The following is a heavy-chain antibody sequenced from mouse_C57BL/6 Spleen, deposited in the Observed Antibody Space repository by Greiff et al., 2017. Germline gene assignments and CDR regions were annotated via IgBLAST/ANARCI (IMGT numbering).Heavy chain of an antibody. CDR1: GYTFTDYN. Sequence: EVQLQQSGPELVKPGASVKIPCKASGYTFTDYNMDWVKQSHGKSLEWIGDINPNNGGTIYNQKFKGKATLTVDKSSSTAYMELRSLTSEDTAVYYCARRGLTTPWDYWGQGTTRTVSS. CDR2: INPNNGGT. V-gene: IGHV1-18*01. CDR3: ARRGLTTPWDY. J-gene: IGHJ2*01. D-gene: IGHD1-1*01.